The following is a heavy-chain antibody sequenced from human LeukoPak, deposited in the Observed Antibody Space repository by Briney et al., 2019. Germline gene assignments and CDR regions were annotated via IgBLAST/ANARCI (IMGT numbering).Heavy chain of an antibody. Sequence: ASVKVSCKASGYTFTGYYMHWVRQAPGQGLEWMGWINPNSGGTNYAQKFQGRVTMTRDTSISTAYMELSRLRSDDTAVYYCALGRSSGWSGMFDYWGQGTLVTVSS. V-gene: IGHV1-2*02. CDR3: ALGRSSGWSGMFDY. D-gene: IGHD6-19*01. CDR2: INPNSGGT. J-gene: IGHJ4*02. CDR1: GYTFTGYY.